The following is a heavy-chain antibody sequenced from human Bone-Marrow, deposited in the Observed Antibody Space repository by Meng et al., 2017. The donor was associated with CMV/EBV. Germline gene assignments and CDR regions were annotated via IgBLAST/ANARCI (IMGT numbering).Heavy chain of an antibody. Sequence: GESLKISCAASGFTFSDYYMNWVRQAPGKGLEWVSGINWNGGSTDYADSVKGRFTISRDNAKNSLYLHMNSLRVEDTAVYYCARAAPATVAGYYYGRDVWGQGTTVTVYS. D-gene: IGHD6-19*01. CDR2: INWNGGST. CDR1: GFTFSDYY. V-gene: IGHV3-20*04. J-gene: IGHJ6*02. CDR3: ARAAPATVAGYYYGRDV.